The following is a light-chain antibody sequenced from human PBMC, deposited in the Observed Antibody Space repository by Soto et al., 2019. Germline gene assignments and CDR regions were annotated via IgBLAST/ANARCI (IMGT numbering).Light chain of an antibody. V-gene: IGLV2-14*01. J-gene: IGLJ2*01. CDR3: SSSAGSNTPVV. Sequence: QSALTQPASVSGSPGQSITISCTGTSSDVGGYNYVSWYQQHPGKAPNLIIFDVSNRPSGVANRFSGSKSGNSASLTISGLQAEDAADYYCSSSAGSNTPVVFGGGTKLTVL. CDR1: SSDVGGYNY. CDR2: DVS.